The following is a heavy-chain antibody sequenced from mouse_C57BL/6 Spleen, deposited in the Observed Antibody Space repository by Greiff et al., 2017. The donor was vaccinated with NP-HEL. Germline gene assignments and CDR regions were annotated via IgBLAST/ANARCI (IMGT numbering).Heavy chain of an antibody. CDR3: TRVGYYVWYYFDY. Sequence: EVHLVESGGGLVKPGGSLKLSCAASGFTFSSYAMSWVRQTPEKRLEWVAYISSGGDYIYYADTVKGRCTISRDNARNTLYLQMSSLKSEDTAMYYCTRVGYYVWYYFDYWGQGTTLTVSS. J-gene: IGHJ2*01. CDR2: ISSGGDYI. D-gene: IGHD2-3*01. V-gene: IGHV5-9-1*02. CDR1: GFTFSSYA.